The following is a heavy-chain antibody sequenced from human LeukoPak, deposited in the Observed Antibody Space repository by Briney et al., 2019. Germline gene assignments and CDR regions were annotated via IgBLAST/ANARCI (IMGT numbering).Heavy chain of an antibody. CDR2: IWYDGHNK. CDR3: AREWGLIAVAGGPGY. CDR1: GFSFSKYG. D-gene: IGHD2-21*01. V-gene: IGHV3-33*01. Sequence: GGSLRLSCVASGFSFSKYGMHWVRQAPGKGLQWLAIIWYDGHNKYYADSVKGRFTISRDNSKNTLFLEMNDLKAEDTAVCYCAREWGLIAVAGGPGYWGQGTLVTVSS. J-gene: IGHJ4*02.